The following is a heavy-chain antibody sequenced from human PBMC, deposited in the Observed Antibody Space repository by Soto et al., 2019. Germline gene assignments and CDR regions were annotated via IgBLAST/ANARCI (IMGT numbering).Heavy chain of an antibody. CDR1: GGSISSSNW. V-gene: IGHV4-4*02. J-gene: IGHJ3*02. D-gene: IGHD2-15*01. Sequence: SETLSLTCAVSGGSISSSNWWSWVRQPPGKGLEWIGEIYHSGSTNYNPSLKSRVTISVDKSKNQFSLKLSSVTAADTAVYYCARLLQAASPNDAFDIWGQGTMVTVSS. CDR3: ARLLQAASPNDAFDI. CDR2: IYHSGST.